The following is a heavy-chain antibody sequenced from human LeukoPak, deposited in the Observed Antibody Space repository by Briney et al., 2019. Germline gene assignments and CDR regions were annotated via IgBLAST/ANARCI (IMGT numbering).Heavy chain of an antibody. V-gene: IGHV3-7*01. J-gene: IGHJ4*02. Sequence: TGGSLRLSCAASGFTFSSYWMSWVCQAPGKGLEWVANIKQDGSEKYYVDSVKGRFTISRDNAKNSLYLQMNSLRAEDTAVYYCARASGELLPEDYWFDYWGQGTLVTVSS. CDR3: ARASGELLPEDYWFDY. CDR1: GFTFSSYW. CDR2: IKQDGSEK. D-gene: IGHD1-26*01.